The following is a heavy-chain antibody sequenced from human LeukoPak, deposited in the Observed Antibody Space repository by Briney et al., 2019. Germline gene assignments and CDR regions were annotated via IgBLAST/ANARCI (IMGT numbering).Heavy chain of an antibody. Sequence: SSETLSHTCTVSGGPLSSERYYWSWIRQPPGKGLEWPGYIYYSGSTYYNPSLKSRVTISVDTSKNQFSLKLSSVTAADTAVYYCARDPYYFDYWGQGTLVTVSS. V-gene: IGHV4-31*03. J-gene: IGHJ4*02. CDR2: IYYSGST. CDR1: GGPLSSERYY. CDR3: ARDPYYFDY.